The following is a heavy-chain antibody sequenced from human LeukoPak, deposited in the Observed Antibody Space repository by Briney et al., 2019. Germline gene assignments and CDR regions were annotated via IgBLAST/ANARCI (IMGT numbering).Heavy chain of an antibody. CDR3: ARWTAYGSGSYYNPFDY. D-gene: IGHD3-10*01. CDR1: GYSFTSYW. Sequence: GESLKISSKGSGYSFTSYWIGWVRQMPGKGLEWMGIIYPGDSDTRYSPSFQGEVTISADKSISTAYLQWSSLKASDTAMCYCARWTAYGSGSYYNPFDYWGQGTLVTVSS. CDR2: IYPGDSDT. J-gene: IGHJ4*02. V-gene: IGHV5-51*01.